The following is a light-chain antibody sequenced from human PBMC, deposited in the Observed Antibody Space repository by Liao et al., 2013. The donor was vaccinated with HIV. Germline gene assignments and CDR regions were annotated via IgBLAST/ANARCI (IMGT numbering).Light chain of an antibody. J-gene: IGLJ1*01. CDR1: NIGSKS. CDR3: QAWDSSTYV. CDR2: YEG. V-gene: IGLV3-21*01. Sequence: SYVLTQPPSVSVAPGTTATITCEGINIGSKSVHWYQQRPGQAPVLVISYEGDRPSGIPERFSGSNSGNTATLTISGTQAMDEADYYCQAWDSSTYVFGTGTKVTVL.